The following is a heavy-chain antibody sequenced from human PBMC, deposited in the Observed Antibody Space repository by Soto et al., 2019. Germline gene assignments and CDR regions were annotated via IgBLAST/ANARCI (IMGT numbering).Heavy chain of an antibody. Sequence: SETLSLTCTVSGGSISSYFYIWVRQPPGKGLEWIGSVYYTGTTAYNPSLKSRVTISVDTSKTQFSLNLRSVTAADTAVYYCARDLAAVPRAFDYWGRGTLVPVSS. D-gene: IGHD6-13*01. V-gene: IGHV4-59*01. J-gene: IGHJ4*02. CDR2: VYYTGTT. CDR3: ARDLAAVPRAFDY. CDR1: GGSISSYF.